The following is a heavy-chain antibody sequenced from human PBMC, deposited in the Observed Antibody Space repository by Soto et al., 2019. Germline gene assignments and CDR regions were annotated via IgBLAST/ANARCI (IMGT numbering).Heavy chain of an antibody. CDR1: GGSISSSSYY. CDR2: IYYSGST. CDR3: ARPGLEGVRESPKGWFDP. J-gene: IGHJ5*02. Sequence: SETLSLTCTVSGGSISSSSYYWGWIRQPPGKGLEWIGSIYYSGSTYYNQSLKSRVTISVDTSKNQFSLKLSSVTAADTALFFCARPGLEGVRESPKGWFDPWGQGTLVTVSS. V-gene: IGHV4-39*01. D-gene: IGHD3-10*01.